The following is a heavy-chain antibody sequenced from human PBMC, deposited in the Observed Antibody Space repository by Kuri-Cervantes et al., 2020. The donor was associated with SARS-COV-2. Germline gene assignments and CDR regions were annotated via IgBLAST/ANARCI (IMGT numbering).Heavy chain of an antibody. Sequence: GSLRLSCTVSGASISSSNYYRGWIRQPPGKGLEWIGSISYSGTTSHNPSLKSRVTISLDTSKNQFSQRLTSVTAANSAVYYCARHLGGYGDRGFDFWGQGTLVTVSS. CDR2: ISYSGTT. J-gene: IGHJ4*02. CDR1: GASISSSNYY. D-gene: IGHD4-17*01. V-gene: IGHV4-39*01. CDR3: ARHLGGYGDRGFDF.